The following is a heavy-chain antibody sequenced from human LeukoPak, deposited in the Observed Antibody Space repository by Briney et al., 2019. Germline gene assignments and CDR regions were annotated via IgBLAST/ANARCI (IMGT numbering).Heavy chain of an antibody. Sequence: GGSLRLSCSASGSTFSTDTMYWVGQAPGKGLEYVSGMTGDGGSIEYADSVKGRFTISRENSKNTVYLQMSGLRTEDTAVYYCARRSGGFDSWGQGTLVTVSS. J-gene: IGHJ5*01. CDR3: ARRSGGFDS. CDR2: MTGDGGSI. V-gene: IGHV3-64D*09. D-gene: IGHD1-26*01. CDR1: GSTFSTDT.